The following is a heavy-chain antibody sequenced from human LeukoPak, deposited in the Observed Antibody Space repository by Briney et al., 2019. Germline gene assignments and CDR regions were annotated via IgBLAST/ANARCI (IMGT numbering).Heavy chain of an antibody. D-gene: IGHD3-22*01. Sequence: PGGSLRLSCAASGFTFSSYAMSWVRQAPGKGLEWFSAISGGGGSTYYADSVKGRFTISRDNSKNTLYLQMNSLRAEDTAVYYCAKGSIITMIVVVIPYFDYWGQGTLVTVSS. CDR3: AKGSIITMIVVVIPYFDY. J-gene: IGHJ4*02. CDR1: GFTFSSYA. V-gene: IGHV3-23*01. CDR2: ISGGGGST.